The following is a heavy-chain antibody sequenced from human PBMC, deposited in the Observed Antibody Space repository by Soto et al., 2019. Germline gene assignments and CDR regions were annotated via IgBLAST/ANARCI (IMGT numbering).Heavy chain of an antibody. V-gene: IGHV3-21*06. Sequence: EGQLVESGGGLVEPGGSLRLSCAASGFIFSSSDMTWVRQAPGKGLEYVSSINYNGIYTFYAEPAKGRFTISRDNAKNSLYLQMYSLTAEDTAVYFCARKSSSDISGYDYFDYWGQGTLVIVSS. CDR1: GFIFSSSD. CDR3: ARKSSSDISGYDYFDY. J-gene: IGHJ4*02. D-gene: IGHD3-22*01. CDR2: INYNGIYT.